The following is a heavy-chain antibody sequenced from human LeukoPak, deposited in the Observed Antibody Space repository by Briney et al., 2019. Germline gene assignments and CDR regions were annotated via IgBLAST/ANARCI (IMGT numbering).Heavy chain of an antibody. J-gene: IGHJ5*02. CDR1: GFTFSSYS. D-gene: IGHD2-15*01. V-gene: IGHV3-48*02. CDR2: ISSSSSTI. Sequence: GGSLRLSCAASGFTFSSYSMNWVRQAPGKGLEWVSYISSSSSTIYYADSVKGRFTISRDNSKNTLYLQMNSLRDEDTAVYYCAKDRYCSGGSCSGSFDPWGQGTLVTVSS. CDR3: AKDRYCSGGSCSGSFDP.